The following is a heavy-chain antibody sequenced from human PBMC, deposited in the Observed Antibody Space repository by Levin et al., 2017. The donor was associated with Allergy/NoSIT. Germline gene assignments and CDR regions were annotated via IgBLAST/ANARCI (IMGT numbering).Heavy chain of an antibody. CDR1: GFTFSSYA. J-gene: IGHJ4*02. CDR2: ISGSGAST. D-gene: IGHD2-8*02. CDR3: AKGDCIGGVCLIDY. Sequence: GESLKISCAASGFTFSSYAMRWVRQAPGKGLEWVSAISGSGASTYYADSVKGRFTISRDNSKNTLYLQMNSLRAEDTAVYYCAKGDCIGGVCLIDYWGQGTLVTVSS. V-gene: IGHV3-23*01.